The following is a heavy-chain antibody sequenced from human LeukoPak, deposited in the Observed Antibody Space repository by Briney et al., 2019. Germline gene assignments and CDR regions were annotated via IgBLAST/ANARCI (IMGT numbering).Heavy chain of an antibody. CDR3: ARRGSGRVDY. D-gene: IGHD3-10*01. CDR1: GGSISSSSYY. CDR2: IYYSGST. Sequence: PSETLSLTCTVSGGSISSSSYYWGWIRQPPGKGLEWIGSIYYSGSTYYNPSLKSRVTISVDTSKNQFSLKLSSVTAADTAMYYCARRGSGRVDYWGQGTLVTVSS. J-gene: IGHJ4*02. V-gene: IGHV4-39*07.